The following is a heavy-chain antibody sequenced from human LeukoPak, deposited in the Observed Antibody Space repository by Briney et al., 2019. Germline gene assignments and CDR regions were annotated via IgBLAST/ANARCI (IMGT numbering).Heavy chain of an antibody. CDR3: ARASIDYDFWSGYYYFDY. Sequence: GGSLRLPCAASGFTFSSYSMNWVRQAPGKGLEWGSSISSSSSYIYYADSMKGRFTISRDNAKNSLYLQMNSLRAEDTAVYYCARASIDYDFWSGYYYFDYWGQGTLVTVSS. CDR2: ISSSSSYI. J-gene: IGHJ4*02. CDR1: GFTFSSYS. D-gene: IGHD3-3*01. V-gene: IGHV3-21*01.